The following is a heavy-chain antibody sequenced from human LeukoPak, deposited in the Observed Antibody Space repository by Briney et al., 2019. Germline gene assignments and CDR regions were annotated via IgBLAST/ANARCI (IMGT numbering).Heavy chain of an antibody. J-gene: IGHJ5*02. CDR3: ARAYDSSGYYYQKANWFDP. CDR2: ISAYNGNT. V-gene: IGHV1-18*01. Sequence: ASVKVSCKASGYTFTSYGISWVRQAPGQGLEWMGWISAYNGNTNYAQKLQGRVTMTTDTSTSTAYMELRSLRSDDTAVYYCARAYDSSGYYYQKANWFDPWGQGTLVTVSS. D-gene: IGHD3-22*01. CDR1: GYTFTSYG.